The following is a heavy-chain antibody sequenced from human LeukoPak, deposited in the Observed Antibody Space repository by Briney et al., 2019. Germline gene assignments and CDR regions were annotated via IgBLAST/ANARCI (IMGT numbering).Heavy chain of an antibody. CDR1: GYTFIAYY. D-gene: IGHD2-2*03. V-gene: IGHV1-2*02. CDR2: INPNSGAT. CDR3: ARDGYCRGSSCPFQH. Sequence: ASVKVSCKASGYTFIAYYMFWVRQAPGQGLEWMGWINPNSGATGHAQKFQGRVTMTRDTSISTSYMEVTGLRCDDTAVYFCARDGYCRGSSCPFQHWGQGTMVTVSS. J-gene: IGHJ1*01.